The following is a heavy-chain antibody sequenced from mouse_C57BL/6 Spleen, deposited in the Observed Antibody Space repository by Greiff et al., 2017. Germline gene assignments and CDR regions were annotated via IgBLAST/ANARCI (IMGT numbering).Heavy chain of an antibody. V-gene: IGHV14-4*01. J-gene: IGHJ2*01. Sequence: EVQLQQSGAELVRPGASVKLSCTASGFNIKADYMHWVKQRPEQGLEWIGWIDPENGDPEYASKFQGKAPITADTSSNTAYLQLSSLTSEDTAVYYCTAYGYDVGFDYWGQGTTLTVSS. CDR1: GFNIKADY. CDR2: IDPENGDP. CDR3: TAYGYDVGFDY. D-gene: IGHD2-2*01.